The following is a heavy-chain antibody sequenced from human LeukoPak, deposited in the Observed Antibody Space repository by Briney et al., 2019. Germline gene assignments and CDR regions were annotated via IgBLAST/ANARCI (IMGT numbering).Heavy chain of an antibody. CDR1: GYTLTELS. CDR3: ATVNGNRRERVGANLFDY. V-gene: IGHV1-24*01. CDR2: FDPEDGET. Sequence: GASVKVSCKVSGYTLTELSMHWVRQAPGKGLEWMGGFDPEDGETIYAQKFQGRVTMTEDTSTDTAYMELSSPRSEDTAVYYCATVNGNRRERVGANLFDYWGQGTLVTVSS. J-gene: IGHJ4*02. D-gene: IGHD1-26*01.